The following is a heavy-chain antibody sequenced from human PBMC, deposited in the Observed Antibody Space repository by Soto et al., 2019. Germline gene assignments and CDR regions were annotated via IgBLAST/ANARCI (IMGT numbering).Heavy chain of an antibody. CDR2: ISYDGSNK. D-gene: IGHD3-10*01. J-gene: IGHJ4*02. V-gene: IGHV3-30-3*01. CDR1: GFTFSSYA. CDR3: ARGLRVSGSYLS. Sequence: PGGSLRLSCAASGFTFSSYAMHWVRQAPGKGLEWVAVISYDGSNKYYADSVKGRFTISRDNSKNTLYLQMNSLRAEDTAVYYCARGLRVSGSYLSWGQGTLVTVSS.